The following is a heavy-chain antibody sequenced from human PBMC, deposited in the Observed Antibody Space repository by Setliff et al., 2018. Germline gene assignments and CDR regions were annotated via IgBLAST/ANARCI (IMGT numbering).Heavy chain of an antibody. Sequence: ASVKVSCKASGYTFTNYGFTWVRQAPGQGLEWMGMIITNTGKTSYPKKFQGRVTMTTDTYTGTGYMELRSLTSDDTAVYFCARSPPNRGFGSGWYGDFWGQGTLVTVSS. D-gene: IGHD6-19*01. J-gene: IGHJ4*02. CDR2: IITNTGKT. CDR1: GYTFTNYG. V-gene: IGHV1-18*01. CDR3: ARSPPNRGFGSGWYGDF.